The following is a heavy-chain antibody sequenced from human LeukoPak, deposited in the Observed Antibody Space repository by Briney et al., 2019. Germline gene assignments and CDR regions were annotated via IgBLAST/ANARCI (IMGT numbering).Heavy chain of an antibody. D-gene: IGHD3-22*01. CDR1: GGSISSGGYY. CDR2: IYYSGST. V-gene: IGHV4-31*03. Sequence: SSQTLSLTCTVSGGSISSGGYYWSWIRQHPGKGLEWIGYIYYSGSTYYNPSLKSRVTISVDTSKNQFSLRLSSVTAADTAVYYCARQYYYDSSGFPTWFDPWGQGTLVTVSS. CDR3: ARQYYYDSSGFPTWFDP. J-gene: IGHJ5*02.